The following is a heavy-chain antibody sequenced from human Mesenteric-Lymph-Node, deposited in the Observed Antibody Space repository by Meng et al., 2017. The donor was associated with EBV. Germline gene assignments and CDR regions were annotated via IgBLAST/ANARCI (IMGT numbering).Heavy chain of an antibody. J-gene: IGHJ4*02. CDR2: IYWDDDE. Sequence: QIHLKESCPTPVKPPQPLTLACSFSGFSLTTSGVRVGWVRQPPGKALEWLALIYWDDDERYSPSLKNRLTVTKDTSKNQVVLTMTNMDPADTGTYYCAHRRREDTGYHSAFHYWGPGILVTVSS. D-gene: IGHD5-12*01. CDR1: GFSLTTSGVR. V-gene: IGHV2-5*02. CDR3: AHRRREDTGYHSAFHY.